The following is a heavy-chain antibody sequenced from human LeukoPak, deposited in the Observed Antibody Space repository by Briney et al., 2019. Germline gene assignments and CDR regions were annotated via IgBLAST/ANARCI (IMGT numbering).Heavy chain of an antibody. Sequence: PSETLSLTCAVYGGSFSGYYWSWIRQPPGKGLEWIGYIYYSGSTNYNPSLKSRVTISVDTSKNQFSLKLSSVTAADTAVYYCARILGYCSSTSCYKGWAFDIWGQGTMVTVSS. CDR3: ARILGYCSSTSCYKGWAFDI. V-gene: IGHV4-59*01. CDR1: GGSFSGYY. CDR2: IYYSGST. D-gene: IGHD2-2*02. J-gene: IGHJ3*02.